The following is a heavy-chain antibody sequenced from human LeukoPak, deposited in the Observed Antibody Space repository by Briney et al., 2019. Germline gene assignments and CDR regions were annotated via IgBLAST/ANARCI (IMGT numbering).Heavy chain of an antibody. V-gene: IGHV4-39*01. J-gene: IGHJ6*03. CDR3: ARGGEGGSWFLDYFYYYMDV. CDR2: IYYSGFT. CDR1: GGSISSSSYY. Sequence: SETLSLTCTVSGGSISSSSYYWGWIRQPPGKGLEWIGIIYYSGFTYYNPSLKSRVTISVDTSKNQFSLKLSSVTAADTAVYYCARGGEGGSWFLDYFYYYMDVWGKGTTVTVSS. D-gene: IGHD6-13*01.